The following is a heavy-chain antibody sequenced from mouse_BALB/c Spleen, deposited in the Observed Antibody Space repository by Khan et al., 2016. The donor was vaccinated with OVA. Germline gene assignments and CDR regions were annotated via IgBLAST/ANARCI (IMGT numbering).Heavy chain of an antibody. D-gene: IGHD1-1*01. V-gene: IGHV1-56*01. CDR2: ISPGSGNS. CDR3: ASSNCCGSGLYALDY. Sequence: QVQLQQSGGDLVKPGASVKLSCKASGYTFTSYWMNWVKQRPGQGLEWIGHISPGSGNSYYNKILTDKATLTVDTSSTTAYIQLISLTSEDSAVYFCASSNCCGSGLYALDYWGQGTAVTVSA. J-gene: IGHJ4*01. CDR1: GYTFTSYW.